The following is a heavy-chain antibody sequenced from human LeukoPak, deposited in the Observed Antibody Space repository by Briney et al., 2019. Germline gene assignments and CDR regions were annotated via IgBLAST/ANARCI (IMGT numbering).Heavy chain of an antibody. CDR1: GYTFTGYY. CDR3: ARGENFYDSSAYYQGDACDI. J-gene: IGHJ3*02. Sequence: ASVKVSCKASGYTFTGYYIHWVRQAPGQGLEWMGWINPSSGGTNYAQKFQGRVTMTRDTSISTAYMELSKLRSDDTAVYYCARGENFYDSSAYYQGDACDIWGQGTMVTVSS. V-gene: IGHV1-2*02. CDR2: INPSSGGT. D-gene: IGHD3-22*01.